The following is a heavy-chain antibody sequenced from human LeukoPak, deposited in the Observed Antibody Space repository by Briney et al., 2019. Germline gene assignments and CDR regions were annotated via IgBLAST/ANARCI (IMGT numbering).Heavy chain of an antibody. J-gene: IGHJ6*03. CDR2: IYYSGSA. CDR3: ARDCPAYCNGGSCYYYYYMDV. CDR1: GGSISTSGYY. Sequence: SSETLSLTCTVSGGSISTSGYYWGWIRQPPGKGLEWIGSIYYSGSAYYNPSLKSRVTISVDTSKNHFSLKLSSVTAADTAVYYCARDCPAYCNGGSCYYYYYMDVWGKGTTVTVSS. V-gene: IGHV4-39*07. D-gene: IGHD2-15*01.